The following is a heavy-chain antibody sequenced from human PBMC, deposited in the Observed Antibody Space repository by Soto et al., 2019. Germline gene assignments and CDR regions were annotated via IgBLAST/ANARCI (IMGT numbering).Heavy chain of an antibody. CDR3: LRGYCTNGGCRHCCRSI. CDR1: GGTFSSYA. Sequence: SVEVAYKASGGTFSSYAMSWVRQAPGKGLDLMGGIIPIFGTANYAQKFPGRVTMSADESTSTAYRDLSSLRSEDTAVYYCLRGYCTNGGCRHCCRSIWGQGTSVTVS. D-gene: IGHD2-8*01. J-gene: IGHJ1*01. V-gene: IGHV1-69*01. CDR2: IIPIFGTA.